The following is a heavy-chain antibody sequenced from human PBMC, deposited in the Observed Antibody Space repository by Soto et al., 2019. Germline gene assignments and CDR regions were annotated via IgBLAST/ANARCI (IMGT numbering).Heavy chain of an antibody. CDR3: ASSGEGYYFDY. D-gene: IGHD7-27*01. V-gene: IGHV4-34*01. CDR2: INHSGST. J-gene: IGHJ4*02. CDR1: GGSFSGYY. Sequence: PSATLSLTCAVYGGSFSGYYWSWIRQPPGKGLEWIGEINHSGSTNYNPSLKSRVTISVDTSKNQFSLKLSSVTAADTAVYYCASSGEGYYFDYWGQGTLVTVSS.